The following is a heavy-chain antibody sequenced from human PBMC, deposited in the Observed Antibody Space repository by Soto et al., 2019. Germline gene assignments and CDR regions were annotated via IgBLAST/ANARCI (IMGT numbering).Heavy chain of an antibody. CDR3: ARGPAYERWLQSIDY. CDR1: GGTFSSYA. V-gene: IGHV1-69*13. Sequence: SVNVSCKASGGTFSSYAISWVRQAPGQGLELMGGIIPIFGTANYAQKLQGRVTITAXXXXXXAXMXLXXXRSEDTAVYYCARGPAYERWLQSIDYWAREPWSPSPQ. D-gene: IGHD5-12*01. J-gene: IGHJ4*02. CDR2: IIPIFGTA.